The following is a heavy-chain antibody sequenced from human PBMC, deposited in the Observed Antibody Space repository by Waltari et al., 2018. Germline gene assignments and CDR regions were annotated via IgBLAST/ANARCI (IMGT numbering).Heavy chain of an antibody. CDR1: GYSFTSYW. CDR2: IYPGDSDT. V-gene: IGHV5-51*01. CDR3: ARLGIVVVPAARYWYFDL. J-gene: IGHJ2*01. D-gene: IGHD2-2*01. Sequence: EVQLVQSGAEVKKPGESLKISCKGSGYSFTSYWIGWVRQMPGKGLEWMGIIYPGDSDTRYSPSFQGQVTISADKSISTAYLQWSSLKASDTAMYYCARLGIVVVPAARYWYFDLWGRGTLVTVSS.